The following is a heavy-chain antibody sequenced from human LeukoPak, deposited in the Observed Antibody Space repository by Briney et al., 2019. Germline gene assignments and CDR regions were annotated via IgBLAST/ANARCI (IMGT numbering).Heavy chain of an antibody. J-gene: IGHJ5*02. Sequence: ASVKVSCKASGYTFTSYGISWVRQAPGQGLEWMGWISAYNGNTNYAQKLQGRVTMTTDTSTGTAYMELRSLRSDDTAVYYCARDWSVPAAIGGVPFDPWGQGTLVTVSS. D-gene: IGHD2-2*01. CDR2: ISAYNGNT. CDR1: GYTFTSYG. CDR3: ARDWSVPAAIGGVPFDP. V-gene: IGHV1-18*01.